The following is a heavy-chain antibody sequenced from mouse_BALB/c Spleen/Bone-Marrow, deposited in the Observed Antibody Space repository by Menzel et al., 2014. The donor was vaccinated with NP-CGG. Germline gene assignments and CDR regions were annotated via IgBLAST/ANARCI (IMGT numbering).Heavy chain of an antibody. CDR3: AFYYYGSSLLAY. D-gene: IGHD1-1*01. CDR2: IDPANGNT. CDR1: GFNIKDTY. Sequence: EVKVVESGAELVKPGASVKLSCTASGFNIKDTYMHWVKQRPEQGLEWIGRIDPANGNTKYDPKFQGKATITADTSSNTAYLQLSSLTSEDTAVYYCAFYYYGSSLLAYWGQGTLVTVSA. V-gene: IGHV14-3*02. J-gene: IGHJ3*01.